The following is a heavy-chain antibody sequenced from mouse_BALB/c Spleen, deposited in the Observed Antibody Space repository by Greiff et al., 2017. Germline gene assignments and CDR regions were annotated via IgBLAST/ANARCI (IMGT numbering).Heavy chain of an antibody. J-gene: IGHJ4*01. V-gene: IGHV5-9*03. D-gene: IGHD2-1*01. Sequence: EVHLVESGGGLVKPGGSLKLSCAASGFTFSSYTMSWVRQPPEKRLEWVATISSGGGNTYYPDSVKGRFTISRDNAKNNLYLQMSSLRSEDTALYYCARIGYGNYYAMDYWGQGTSVTVSS. CDR3: ARIGYGNYYAMDY. CDR2: ISSGGGNT. CDR1: GFTFSSYT.